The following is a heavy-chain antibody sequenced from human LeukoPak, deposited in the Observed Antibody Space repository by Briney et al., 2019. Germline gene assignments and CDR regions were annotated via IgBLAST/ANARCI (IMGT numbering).Heavy chain of an antibody. D-gene: IGHD4-17*01. CDR1: GGSISSNY. J-gene: IGHJ4*02. Sequence: SETLSPTCTVSGGSISSNYWSWIRQPPGKGLEWIGYIYYSGSTNSNPSLKSRVTISVDTSKNQFSLNLSSVPAADTAVYYCARDRGYGDYLNYFDYWGQGTLVTVSS. CDR3: ARDRGYGDYLNYFDY. CDR2: IYYSGST. V-gene: IGHV4-59*01.